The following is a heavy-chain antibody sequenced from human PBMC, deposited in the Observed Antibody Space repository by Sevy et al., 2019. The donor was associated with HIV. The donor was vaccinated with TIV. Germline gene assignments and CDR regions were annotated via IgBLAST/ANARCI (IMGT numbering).Heavy chain of an antibody. V-gene: IGHV3-23*01. CDR2: ISGSGDST. CDR1: GFTFSSYA. J-gene: IGHJ4*02. D-gene: IGHD2-2*01. CDR3: AKDRRLERYCSGTNCYLDHQGFDH. Sequence: GGSLRLSCAASGFTFSSYAMNWVRQAPGKGLEWVSAISGSGDSTYYADSVKGRFTISRDNSKNTLYLQMNSLRAEDTAVYYCAKDRRLERYCSGTNCYLDHQGFDHWAQGTLVTVSS.